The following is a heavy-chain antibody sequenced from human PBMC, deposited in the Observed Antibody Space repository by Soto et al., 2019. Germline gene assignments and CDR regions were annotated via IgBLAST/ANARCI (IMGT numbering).Heavy chain of an antibody. V-gene: IGHV2-70*13. CDR1: GFSHNPTTMA. Sequence: SGPTLVTPPQTLTLTCSFSGFSHNPTTMAVTWIRQPPGKSLEWVALIDWDGDTFLSTSLKGRLTNSRGTSKKHVVLTMTNMEPVDTCTYYCARTEPRMTIFGGPYHYYRLDVWGQGTTVTVSS. CDR2: IDWDGDT. CDR3: ARTEPRMTIFGGPYHYYRLDV. D-gene: IGHD3-3*01. J-gene: IGHJ6*02.